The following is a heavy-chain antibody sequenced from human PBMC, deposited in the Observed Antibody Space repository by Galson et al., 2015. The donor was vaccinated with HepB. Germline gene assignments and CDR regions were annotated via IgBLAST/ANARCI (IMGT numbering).Heavy chain of an antibody. CDR1: GFTFSDYT. J-gene: IGHJ6*02. CDR3: TGVDYGVPYYYYGMDV. D-gene: IGHD4-17*01. V-gene: IGHV3-49*04. CDR2: IKSKPYGGTT. Sequence: SLRLSCAASGFTFSDYTINWVRQAPGKGLECVGFIKSKPYGGTTEYAASVKDRFTISRDDSKSIAYLQMNSLKTEDTAVYYCTGVDYGVPYYYYGMDVWGQGTTVSVSS.